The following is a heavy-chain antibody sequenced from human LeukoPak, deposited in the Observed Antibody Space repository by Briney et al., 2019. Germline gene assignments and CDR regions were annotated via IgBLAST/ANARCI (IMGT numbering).Heavy chain of an antibody. J-gene: IGHJ4*02. CDR2: ISGSGDKT. V-gene: IGHV3-23*01. CDR1: GFAFRTYA. D-gene: IGHD3-10*01. Sequence: GGSLRLSCAASGFAFRTYAMSWVRQAPGKGLEGVSAISGSGDKTFYAESVRGRFTISRDNSKNTLYLQMNSLRAEDTAVYYCAKDLNYGFDSWGQGILVTVSS. CDR3: AKDLNYGFDS.